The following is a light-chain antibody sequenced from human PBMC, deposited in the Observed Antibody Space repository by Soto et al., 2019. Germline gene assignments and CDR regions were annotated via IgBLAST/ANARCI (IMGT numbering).Light chain of an antibody. J-gene: IGLJ1*01. CDR2: SNN. Sequence: QSVLTQPPSASGTPGQRVSISCSGNSSNIGNNYVSWYQHLPGTAPKLLIYSNNQRPSGVPDRFSGSKSGTSASLAISGLRSEDEADYYCAAWDDSLTGHYVFGTGTNVTVL. CDR3: AAWDDSLTGHYV. CDR1: SSNIGNNY. V-gene: IGLV1-47*01.